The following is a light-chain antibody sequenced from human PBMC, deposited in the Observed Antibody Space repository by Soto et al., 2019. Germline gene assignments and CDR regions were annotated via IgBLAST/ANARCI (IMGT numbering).Light chain of an antibody. J-gene: IGKJ1*01. CDR3: RQADSLPRT. V-gene: IGKV1-12*01. CDR1: QGVNNW. CDR2: AIS. Sequence: DIQMTQSPSSVSASVGDRVTISCRASQGVNNWLAWYQQKPGKAPKLLIYAISSLQSGVPSRFSGSGSGTDFTLTISSLQPEDSATYYFRQADSLPRTCGQGTKVEIK.